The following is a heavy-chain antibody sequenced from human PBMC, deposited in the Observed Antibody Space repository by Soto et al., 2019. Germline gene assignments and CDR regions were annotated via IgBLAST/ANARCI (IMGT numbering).Heavy chain of an antibody. Sequence: QVQLQESGPGLVKPSETLSLTCTVSGGSISGGVHSWSWIRQPPGKGREWIGHIFDSGSTYYSPSLKSRLTISVDTSKNQFSLRLSSVTAADTAVYYCAREIMPLTNDWYFDLWGRGTLVTVSS. V-gene: IGHV4-30-4*01. J-gene: IGHJ2*01. D-gene: IGHD2-8*01. CDR3: AREIMPLTNDWYFDL. CDR2: IFDSGST. CDR1: GGSISGGVHS.